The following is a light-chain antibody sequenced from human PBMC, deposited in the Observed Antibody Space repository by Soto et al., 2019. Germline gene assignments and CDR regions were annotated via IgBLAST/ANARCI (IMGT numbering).Light chain of an antibody. CDR1: SVDVGRYNY. V-gene: IGLV2-14*01. CDR2: GVT. Sequence: QSVLTQPASMSGSPGQSITISCTGTSVDVGRYNYVSWYQQHPGIAPKLLIYGVTNRPSGVSPRFSGSKSGNTASRTISGLQAEDEAEYHCSSYTSASTLLYLFGTGTKLTVL. CDR3: SSYTSASTLLYL. J-gene: IGLJ1*01.